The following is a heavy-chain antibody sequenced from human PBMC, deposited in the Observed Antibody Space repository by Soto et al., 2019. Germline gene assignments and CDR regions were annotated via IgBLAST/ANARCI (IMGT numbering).Heavy chain of an antibody. V-gene: IGHV1-8*01. CDR3: ARVGYYYDSSGYYLSFDY. J-gene: IGHJ4*02. CDR2: MNPNSGNT. D-gene: IGHD3-22*01. CDR1: GYTFTSYD. Sequence: QVQLVQSGAEVKKPGASVKVSCKASGYTFTSYDINWVRQATGQGLEWMGWMNPNSGNTGYAQKFRGRVTMTRNTSISTAYMELSSLRSEDTAVYYCARVGYYYDSSGYYLSFDYWGQATLVTVSS.